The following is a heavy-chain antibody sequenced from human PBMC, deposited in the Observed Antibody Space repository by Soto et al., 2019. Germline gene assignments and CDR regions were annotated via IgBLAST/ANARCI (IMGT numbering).Heavy chain of an antibody. CDR2: ISAYNGNT. Sequence: ASVKVSCKASGYTFTSYGISWVRQAPGQGLEWMGWISAYNGNTNYAQKLQGRVTMTTDTSTSTAYMELRSLRSDDTAVYYRASNYDFWSGYYDGGTGNYYYGMDVWGQGTTVTVSS. D-gene: IGHD3-3*01. CDR3: ASNYDFWSGYYDGGTGNYYYGMDV. CDR1: GYTFTSYG. V-gene: IGHV1-18*01. J-gene: IGHJ6*02.